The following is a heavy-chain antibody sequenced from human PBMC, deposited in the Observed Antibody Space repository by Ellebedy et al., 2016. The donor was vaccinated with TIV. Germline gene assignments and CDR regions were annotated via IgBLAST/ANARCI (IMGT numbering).Heavy chain of an antibody. D-gene: IGHD6-13*01. J-gene: IGHJ4*02. V-gene: IGHV3-7*01. Sequence: GESLKISCAASGFDFSTYRLNWVRQAPGKGLEWVANIKQNGSEMYYVDSLKGRFTISRDNAKKSLYLQMSSLRADDTAVYYCARAGTAAGTITDYWGQGTLVTVSS. CDR3: ARAGTAAGTITDY. CDR1: GFDFSTYR. CDR2: IKQNGSEM.